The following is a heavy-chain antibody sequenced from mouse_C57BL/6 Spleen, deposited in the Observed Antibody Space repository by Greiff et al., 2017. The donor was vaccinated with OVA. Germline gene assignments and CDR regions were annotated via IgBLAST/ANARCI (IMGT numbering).Heavy chain of an antibody. CDR3: ARDQGYYYGSSYAMDY. CDR2: ISYDGSN. D-gene: IGHD1-1*01. V-gene: IGHV3-6*01. CDR1: GYSITSGYY. Sequence: EVQLQESGPGLVKPSQSLSLTCSVTGYSITSGYYWNWIRQFPGNKLEWMGYISYDGSNNYNPSLKNRISITRDTSKNQFFLKLNSVTTEDTATYYCARDQGYYYGSSYAMDYWGQGTSVTVSS. J-gene: IGHJ4*01.